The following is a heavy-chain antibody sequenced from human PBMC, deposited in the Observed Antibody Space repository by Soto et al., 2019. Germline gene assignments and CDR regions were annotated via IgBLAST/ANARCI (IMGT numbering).Heavy chain of an antibody. Sequence: QVQLQESGPGLVKPSETLSLTCTVSGGSISSYYWSWIRQPPGKGLEWIGYIYYSGSTNYNPSRKSRVTISVDTSKNQFSLKLSSVTAADTAVYYCARSYSSSAGYNWFDPWGQGTLFTVSS. D-gene: IGHD6-6*01. CDR2: IYYSGST. J-gene: IGHJ5*02. V-gene: IGHV4-59*01. CDR1: GGSISSYY. CDR3: ARSYSSSAGYNWFDP.